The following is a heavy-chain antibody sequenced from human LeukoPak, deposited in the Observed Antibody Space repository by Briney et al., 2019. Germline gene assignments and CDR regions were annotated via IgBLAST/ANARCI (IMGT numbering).Heavy chain of an antibody. D-gene: IGHD1-26*01. V-gene: IGHV3-21*06. Sequence: PGGSLRLSCAASGFTFGAYTINWVRQAPGKGLEWVSCIFSRSESILYADSVKGRFTISRDNAKNLLYLQMDSLRVEDTAVYYCAKDRREYSGSYNNWFDPWGQGTLVTVSS. CDR3: AKDRREYSGSYNNWFDP. J-gene: IGHJ5*02. CDR2: IFSRSESI. CDR1: GFTFGAYT.